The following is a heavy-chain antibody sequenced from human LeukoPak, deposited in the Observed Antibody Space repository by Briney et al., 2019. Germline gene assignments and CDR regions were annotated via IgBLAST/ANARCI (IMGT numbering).Heavy chain of an antibody. Sequence: GGSLRLSCAASGFTFSSYAMSWVRQAPGKGLEWVSAISGSGGSTYYADSVKGRFAISRDNSKNTLYLQMNSLRAEDTAVYYCAKFVTAAGTFDPWGQGTLVTVSS. V-gene: IGHV3-23*01. CDR1: GFTFSSYA. J-gene: IGHJ5*02. CDR3: AKFVTAAGTFDP. CDR2: ISGSGGST. D-gene: IGHD6-13*01.